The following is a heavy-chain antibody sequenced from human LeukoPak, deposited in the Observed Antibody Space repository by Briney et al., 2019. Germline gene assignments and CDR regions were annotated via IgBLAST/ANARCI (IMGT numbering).Heavy chain of an antibody. D-gene: IGHD2/OR15-2a*01. Sequence: SETLSLTCAVYGGSFSGYYWSWIRQPPGKGLEWIGEINHSGSTNYNPSLKSRVTISVDTSKNQFSLKLSSVTAADTAVYYCAREGIVRTYDQWGQGTLVTVSS. CDR3: AREGIVRTYDQ. J-gene: IGHJ4*02. CDR1: GGSFSGYY. CDR2: INHSGST. V-gene: IGHV4-34*01.